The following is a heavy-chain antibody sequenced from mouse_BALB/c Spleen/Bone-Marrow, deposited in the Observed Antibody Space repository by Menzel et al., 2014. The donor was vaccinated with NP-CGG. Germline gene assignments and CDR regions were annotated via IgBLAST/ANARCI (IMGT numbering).Heavy chain of an antibody. D-gene: IGHD4-1*01. J-gene: IGHJ2*01. CDR3: TRGGNWEDFDY. CDR1: GFTFXSFG. V-gene: IGHV5-17*02. CDR2: ISSGSSTI. Sequence: VQLKESGGGLVQPGGSRKLSCAASGFTFXSFGMHWVRQAPERGLEWVAYISSGSSTIFYADTVKGRFTISRDNPKNTLFLQMTSLRSEDTAMYYCTRGGNWEDFDYWGQGTTLTVSS.